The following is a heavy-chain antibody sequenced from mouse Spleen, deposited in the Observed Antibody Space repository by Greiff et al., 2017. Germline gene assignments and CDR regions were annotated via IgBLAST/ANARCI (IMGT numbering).Heavy chain of an antibody. CDR1: GYTFTDYE. Sequence: QVQLQQSGAELVRPGASVTLSCKASGYTFTDYEMHWVKQTPVHGLEWIGAIDPETGGTAYNQKFKGKAILTADKSSSTAYMEIRSLTSEDSAVYYCTRKKEDGYYFDYWGQGTTLTVSS. J-gene: IGHJ2*01. V-gene: IGHV1-15*01. D-gene: IGHD2-3*01. CDR3: TRKKEDGYYFDY. CDR2: IDPETGGT.